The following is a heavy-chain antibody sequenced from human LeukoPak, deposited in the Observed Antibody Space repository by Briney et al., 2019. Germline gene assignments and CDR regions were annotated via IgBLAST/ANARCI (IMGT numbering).Heavy chain of an antibody. D-gene: IGHD6-13*01. J-gene: IGHJ4*02. CDR3: AKDRGLVSSWYYFDY. V-gene: IGHV3-43*01. CDR2: ISWDGGST. CDR1: GFTFDDYT. Sequence: GGSLRLSCAASGFTFDDYTMHWVRQAPGKGLEWVSLISWDGGSTYYADSVKGRFTISRDNSKNSLYLQMNSPRTEDTALYYCAKDRGLVSSWYYFDYWGQGTLVTVSS.